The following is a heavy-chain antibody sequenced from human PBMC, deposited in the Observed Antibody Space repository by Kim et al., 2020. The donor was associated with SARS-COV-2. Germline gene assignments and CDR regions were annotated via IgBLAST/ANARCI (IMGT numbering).Heavy chain of an antibody. Sequence: ASVKVSCKASGYTFTSYAMNWVRQAPGQGLEWMGWINTNTGNPTYAQGFTGRFVFSLDTSVSTAYLQISSLKAEDTAVYYCARAPCVGWYGCYYGMDVWGQGTTVTVSS. J-gene: IGHJ6*02. D-gene: IGHD6-19*01. CDR2: INTNTGNP. CDR1: GYTFTSYA. V-gene: IGHV7-4-1*02. CDR3: ARAPCVGWYGCYYGMDV.